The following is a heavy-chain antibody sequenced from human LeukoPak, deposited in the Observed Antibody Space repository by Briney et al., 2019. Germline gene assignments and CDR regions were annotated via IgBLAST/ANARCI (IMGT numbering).Heavy chain of an antibody. V-gene: IGHV3-23*01. CDR3: ASRGLYSTTWYDY. J-gene: IGHJ4*02. D-gene: IGHD6-13*01. CDR2: ISTSGGNT. Sequence: GGSLRLSCAASGFTFSSYAMTWVREAPGKGLEWVSSISTSGGNTYYADSVKGRFTISRDNSMNTLYLQMNSLRGEDTAVYYCASRGLYSTTWYDYWGQGTLVTVSS. CDR1: GFTFSSYA.